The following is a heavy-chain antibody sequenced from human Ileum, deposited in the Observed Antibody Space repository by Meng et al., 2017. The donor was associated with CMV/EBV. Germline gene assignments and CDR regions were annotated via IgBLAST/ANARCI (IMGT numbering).Heavy chain of an antibody. CDR1: GFSFGTYS. D-gene: IGHD3-3*01. CDR3: VRANRFCQITSFNGPYYFDY. J-gene: IGHJ4*02. Sequence: GESLKISCAASGFSFGTYSINWVRQAPGKGLEWVSSISDSSTYIYYADSVKGRFTVSRDNAKDSLYLQMNSLRAEDTAVYYCVRANRFCQITSFNGPYYFDYWGQGTLVTGCS. CDR2: ISDSSTYI. V-gene: IGHV3-21*01.